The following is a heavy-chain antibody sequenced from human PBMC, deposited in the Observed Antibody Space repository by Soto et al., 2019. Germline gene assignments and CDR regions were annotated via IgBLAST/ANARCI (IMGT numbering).Heavy chain of an antibody. CDR2: INHSGST. V-gene: IGHV4-34*01. Sequence: SETLSLTCAVYGGSFSGYYWSWIRQPPGKGLEWIGEINHSGSTNYNPSLKSRVTISVDTSKNQFSLKLSSVTAADTAVYYCARGAITMVRGVIIGEFDSYYYGMDVWGQGTTVTVSS. D-gene: IGHD3-10*01. CDR1: GGSFSGYY. J-gene: IGHJ6*02. CDR3: ARGAITMVRGVIIGEFDSYYYGMDV.